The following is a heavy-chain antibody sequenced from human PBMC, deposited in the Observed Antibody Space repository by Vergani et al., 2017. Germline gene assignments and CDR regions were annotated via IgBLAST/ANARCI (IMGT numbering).Heavy chain of an antibody. CDR3: ARRGTQREYFTL. CDR1: GYSFSDYW. V-gene: IGHV5-51*01. CDR2: IYPGDSDT. Sequence: EVLLVQSGADVKKPGESLKISCKGSGYSFSDYWIAWVRQMPGKGLEWMGIIYPGDSDTRYSPSFQGQVTISVDKSISTAYLQWSSLKASDTAIYYCARRGTQREYFTLWGRGTLVTVSS. D-gene: IGHD5-18*01. J-gene: IGHJ2*01.